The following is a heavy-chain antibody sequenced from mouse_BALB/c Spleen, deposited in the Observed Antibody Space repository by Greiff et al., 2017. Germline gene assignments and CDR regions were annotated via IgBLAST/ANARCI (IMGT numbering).Heavy chain of an antibody. V-gene: IGHV1-69*02. CDR2: IDPSDSYT. J-gene: IGHJ2*01. Sequence: QVQLQQPGAELVKPGASVKLSCKASGYTFTSYWMHWVKQRPGQGLEWIGEIDPSDSYTNYNQKFKGKATLTVDKSSSTAYMQLSSLASEDSAVYYCARQLRRYYMDYWGQGTTLTVSS. CDR3: ARQLRRYYMDY. D-gene: IGHD1-1*01. CDR1: GYTFTSYW.